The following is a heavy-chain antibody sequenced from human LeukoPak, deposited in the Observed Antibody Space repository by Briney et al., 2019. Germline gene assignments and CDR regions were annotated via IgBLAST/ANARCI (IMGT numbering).Heavy chain of an antibody. V-gene: IGHV4-34*01. CDR1: GGSFSGYY. Sequence: SETLSLTCAVYGGSFSGYYWSWIRQPPGKGLEWIGEINHSGSTNYNPSLKSRVTISVDTSKNQFSLKLSSVTTADTPVYYCARLPGGSRGYSGYDFDYWGQGTLVTVSS. D-gene: IGHD5-12*01. J-gene: IGHJ4*02. CDR3: ARLPGGSRGYSGYDFDY. CDR2: INHSGST.